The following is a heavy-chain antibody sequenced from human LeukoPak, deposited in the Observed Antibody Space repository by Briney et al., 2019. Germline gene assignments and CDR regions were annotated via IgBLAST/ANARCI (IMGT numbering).Heavy chain of an antibody. V-gene: IGHV3-48*03. CDR2: ISSSGSIM. J-gene: IGHJ4*02. CDR1: GFTFSSFQ. D-gene: IGHD3-9*01. CDR3: ARTPTYYDILTDYPYYFDY. Sequence: GSLRLSCVASGFTFSSFQMNWARQAPGKGLEWVSYISSSGSIMFYADSVKGRFTISRDNAKNSLYLHMNSLRAEDTAVYYCARTPTYYDILTDYPYYFDYWGQGTLVTVSS.